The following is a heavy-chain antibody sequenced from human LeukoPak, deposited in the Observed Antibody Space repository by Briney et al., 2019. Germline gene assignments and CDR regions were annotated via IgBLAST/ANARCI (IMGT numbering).Heavy chain of an antibody. CDR3: ARLTYYYDSSGYLDAFDI. D-gene: IGHD3-22*01. Sequence: ASVKVSCKASGYTFTGYYMHWVRQAPGQGLEWMGWINPNSGGTNYAQKFQGRVTMTRDTSISTAYMELSSLRSEDTAVYYCARLTYYYDSSGYLDAFDIWGQGTMVTVSS. J-gene: IGHJ3*02. V-gene: IGHV1-2*02. CDR2: INPNSGGT. CDR1: GYTFTGYY.